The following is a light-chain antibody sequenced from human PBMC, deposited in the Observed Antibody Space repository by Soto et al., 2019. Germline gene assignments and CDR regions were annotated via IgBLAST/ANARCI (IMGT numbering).Light chain of an antibody. J-gene: IGKJ1*01. CDR1: QSVSSN. Sequence: EIVMTQSPATLSVSPGERVTLSSMASQSVSSNLAWYQQKPGQAPRLLIYGASTRATGIPARFSGSGSGTEFTLTISSLQSEDFAVYYCQQYNNWPLTFGQGTKVEIK. V-gene: IGKV3-15*01. CDR2: GAS. CDR3: QQYNNWPLT.